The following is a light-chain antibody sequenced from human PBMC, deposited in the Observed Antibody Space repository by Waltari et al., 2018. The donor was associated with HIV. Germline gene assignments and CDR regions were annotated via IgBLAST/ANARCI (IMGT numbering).Light chain of an antibody. Sequence: PGQSITISCIGTSSDIGRYNFVSWYQQHPGTAPKLLIYEVSYRPSGISNRFSASKSGNTASRTISGLQTEDEAEYHCSSYTSTNSWLFGGGTKLTVL. CDR3: SSYTSTNSWL. J-gene: IGLJ3*02. CDR1: SSDIGRYNF. V-gene: IGLV2-14*01. CDR2: EVS.